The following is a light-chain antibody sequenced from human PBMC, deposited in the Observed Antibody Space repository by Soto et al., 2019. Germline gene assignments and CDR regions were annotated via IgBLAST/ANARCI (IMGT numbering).Light chain of an antibody. CDR2: CAS. V-gene: IGKV3-20*01. J-gene: IGKJ1*01. Sequence: EIVLAQSPGTLSLSPGERATLSCRASQSVSSSYLSWYQQKPGQWPSLLIYCASSRATGIPDRFSGSGSGTDFTLTISRLEPEDFAVYYCQQYGSSPRTFGQGTKVDIK. CDR3: QQYGSSPRT. CDR1: QSVSSSY.